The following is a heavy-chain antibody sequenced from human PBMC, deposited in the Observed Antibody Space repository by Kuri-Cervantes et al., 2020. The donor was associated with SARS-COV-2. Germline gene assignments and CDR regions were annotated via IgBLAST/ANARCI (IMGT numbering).Heavy chain of an antibody. J-gene: IGHJ6*02. CDR3: ARDPLYNWTDYYYYGMDV. CDR1: GGSMSSSSYY. D-gene: IGHD1-20*01. Sequence: SETLSLTCTVSGGSMSSSSYYWGWIRQPPGKGLEWIGSIYYSGSTYYNPSLKSRVTILVDTSKNQFSLKLSSVTAADTAVYYCARDPLYNWTDYYYYGMDVWGQGTTVTVSS. V-gene: IGHV4-39*07. CDR2: IYYSGST.